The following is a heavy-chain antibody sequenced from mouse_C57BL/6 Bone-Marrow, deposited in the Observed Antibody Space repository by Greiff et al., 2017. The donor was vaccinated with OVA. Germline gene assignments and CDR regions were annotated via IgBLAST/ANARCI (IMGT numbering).Heavy chain of an antibody. CDR1: GYTFTSYW. CDR2: IYPGSGST. V-gene: IGHV1-55*01. J-gene: IGHJ1*03. CDR3: ARYQDPHWYFDV. Sequence: QVQLQQPGAELVKPGASVKMSCKASGYTFTSYWITWVKQRPGPGLEWIGDIYPGSGSTNYNEKFKSKATLTVDTSSSTAYMQLSSLTSEDSAVYYCARYQDPHWYFDVWGTGTTVTVSS.